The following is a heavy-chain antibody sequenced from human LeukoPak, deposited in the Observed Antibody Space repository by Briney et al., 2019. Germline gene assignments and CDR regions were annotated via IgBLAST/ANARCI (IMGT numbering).Heavy chain of an antibody. CDR2: INHSGST. V-gene: IGHV4-34*01. J-gene: IGHJ4*02. CDR3: ARGGSPVGATNDY. CDR1: GGSISSYY. Sequence: PSETLSLTCTVSGGSISSYYWSWIRQPPGKGLEWIGEINHSGSTNYNPSLKSRVTISVDTSKNQFSLKLSSVTAADTAVYYCARGGSPVGATNDYWGQGTLATVSS. D-gene: IGHD1-26*01.